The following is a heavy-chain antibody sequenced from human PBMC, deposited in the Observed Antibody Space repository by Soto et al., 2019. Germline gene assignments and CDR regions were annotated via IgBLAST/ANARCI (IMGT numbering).Heavy chain of an antibody. Sequence: QLQLQESGPGLVKPSETLSLTCTVSGGSISSSSFYWGWIRQPPGKGLEWIGSMFYSGSTYYNPSLRSLIAISTGTSNNQFSMKLSSVPAPDTAMYYGPRLEPYYSGSAKDWGQGPLVTVS. CDR3: PRLEPYYSGSAKD. D-gene: IGHD3-10*01. CDR1: GGSISSSSFY. CDR2: MFYSGST. V-gene: IGHV4-39*01. J-gene: IGHJ4*02.